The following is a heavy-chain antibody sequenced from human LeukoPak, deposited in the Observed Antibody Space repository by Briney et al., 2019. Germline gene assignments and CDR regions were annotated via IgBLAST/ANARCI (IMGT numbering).Heavy chain of an antibody. D-gene: IGHD5-18*01. CDR3: ARDRRFPGYSYGYDNHYLYYYYMDV. J-gene: IGHJ6*03. CDR2: ISSSGSTI. Sequence: GGSLRLSCAASGFTFSDYDMSWIRQAPGKGLEWVSNISSSGSTIYYADSVKGRFTISRDNAKNSLYLQMNSLRAEDTAVYYCARDRRFPGYSYGYDNHYLYYYYMDVWGKGTTVTVSS. V-gene: IGHV3-11*04. CDR1: GFTFSDYD.